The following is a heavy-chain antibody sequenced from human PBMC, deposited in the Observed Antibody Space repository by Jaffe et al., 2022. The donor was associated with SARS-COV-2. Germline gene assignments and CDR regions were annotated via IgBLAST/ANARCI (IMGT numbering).Heavy chain of an antibody. J-gene: IGHJ3*02. V-gene: IGHV3-48*02. D-gene: IGHD5-18*01. Sequence: EVQLVESGGGLVQPGGSLRLSCAASGFTFSSYSLNWVRQAPGKGLEWVSYIDITSSSSTISYADSVKGRFTISRDNAKNSLYLQMNSLRDDDTAVYYCARDTAWAFDIWGQGTMVTVSS. CDR3: ARDTAWAFDI. CDR1: GFTFSSYS. CDR2: IDITSSSSTI.